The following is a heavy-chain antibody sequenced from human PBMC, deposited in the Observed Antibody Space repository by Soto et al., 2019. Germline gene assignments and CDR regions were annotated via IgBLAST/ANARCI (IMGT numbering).Heavy chain of an antibody. CDR1: GVTFSSYG. CDR2: IWQDGSDK. V-gene: IGHV3-33*01. D-gene: IGHD3-10*01. Sequence: PGGSLRLSCASSGVTFSSYGMHWVRQAPGKGLEWVADIWQDGSDKYYADSVKGRFTISRDNAKNSLYLQMNSLRAEDTAVYYCARDLIRGRPGPNYFDYWGQGTLVTVSS. CDR3: ARDLIRGRPGPNYFDY. J-gene: IGHJ4*02.